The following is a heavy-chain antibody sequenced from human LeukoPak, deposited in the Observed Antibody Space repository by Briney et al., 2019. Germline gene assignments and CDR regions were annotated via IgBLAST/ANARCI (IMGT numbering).Heavy chain of an antibody. CDR1: GFTFSSYG. CDR3: AKDRVAAAGTGGNWFET. V-gene: IGHV3-30*18. D-gene: IGHD6-13*01. Sequence: GGSLRLSCAASGFTFSSYGMHWVRQAPGKGLEWVAVISYDVSNKYYADPAKGQFTISRDNSKNTLYLQMNSLRAEDRAVYYWAKDRVAAAGTGGNWFETCGAGNLVTVSS. CDR2: ISYDVSNK. J-gene: IGHJ5*02.